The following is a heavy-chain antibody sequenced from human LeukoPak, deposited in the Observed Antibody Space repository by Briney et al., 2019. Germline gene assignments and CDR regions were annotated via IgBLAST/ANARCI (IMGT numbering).Heavy chain of an antibody. CDR3: ATGTLRSSTLYYYYYMDV. J-gene: IGHJ6*03. V-gene: IGHV1-24*01. D-gene: IGHD4-17*01. CDR2: FDPEDGET. CDR1: GYTFTCYY. Sequence: ASVKVSCKASGYTFTCYYMHWVRQAPGKGLEWMGGFDPEDGETIYAQKFQGRVTMTEDTSTDTAYMELSSLRSEDTAVYYCATGTLRSSTLYYYYYMDVWGKGTTVTVSS.